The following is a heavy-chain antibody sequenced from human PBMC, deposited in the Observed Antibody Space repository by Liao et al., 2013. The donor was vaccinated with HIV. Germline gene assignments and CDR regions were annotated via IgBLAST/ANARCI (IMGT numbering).Heavy chain of an antibody. Sequence: QVQLQESGPGLVKPSQTLSLNCTVSGDSMYNAYYHWSWIRQAPGKGLEWIGDMNHSGDTNYSPSLKSRVTISVDTSKNEISLKLSAVTAADTAIYYCARVQLPTAYTSGWYLDYWGQGTLVTVSS. CDR2: MNHSGDT. J-gene: IGHJ4*02. D-gene: IGHD6-19*01. CDR3: ARVQLPTAYTSGWYLDY. CDR1: GDSMYNAYYH. V-gene: IGHV4-61*01.